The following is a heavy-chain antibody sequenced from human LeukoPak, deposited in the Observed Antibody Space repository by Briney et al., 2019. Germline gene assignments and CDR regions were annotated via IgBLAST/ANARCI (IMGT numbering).Heavy chain of an antibody. D-gene: IGHD3-10*01. CDR1: GFTFSNAW. Sequence: GGSLRLSCAASGFTFSNAWMSWVRQAPGKGLEWVGRIKSKTDGGTTDYAAPVKGRFTISRDDSKNTLYLQMNSLKTEDTAVYYCTTDPGSGIGGYYYYYYMDVWGKGTTVTVSS. J-gene: IGHJ6*03. CDR3: TTDPGSGIGGYYYYYYMDV. V-gene: IGHV3-15*01. CDR2: IKSKTDGGTT.